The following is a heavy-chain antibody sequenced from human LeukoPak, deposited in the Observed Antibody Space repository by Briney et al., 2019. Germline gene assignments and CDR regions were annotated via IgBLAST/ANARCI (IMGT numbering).Heavy chain of an antibody. CDR3: ARHYGP. CDR1: GGSFNGYY. V-gene: IGHV4-39*01. Sequence: SETLSLTCAVYGGSFNGYYWGWIRQPPGKGLEWIGSIYDSGSTYYNPSLKSRVTISVDTSKNQFSLKLNSVTAADTAVYYCARHYGPWGQGTLVTVSS. J-gene: IGHJ5*02. D-gene: IGHD3-10*01. CDR2: IYDSGST.